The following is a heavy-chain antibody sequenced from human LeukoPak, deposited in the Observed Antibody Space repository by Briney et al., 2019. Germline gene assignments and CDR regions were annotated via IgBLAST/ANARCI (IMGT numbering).Heavy chain of an antibody. Sequence: SETLSLTCTVSGGSISSYYWSWIRQPAGKGLEWIGRIYTSGSTNYNPSLKSRVTMSVDTSKNQFSLKLSSVTAADTALDYCARDSSGWGYGGYYYYMDVWGKGTTVTVSS. V-gene: IGHV4-4*07. CDR3: ARDSSGWGYGGYYYYMDV. CDR2: IYTSGST. D-gene: IGHD6-19*01. CDR1: GGSISSYY. J-gene: IGHJ6*03.